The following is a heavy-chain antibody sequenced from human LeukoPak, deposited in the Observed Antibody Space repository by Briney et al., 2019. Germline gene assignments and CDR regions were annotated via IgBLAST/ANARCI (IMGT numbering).Heavy chain of an antibody. CDR2: IYYSGST. D-gene: IGHD2-15*01. CDR1: GGSISSSNFY. V-gene: IGHV4-39*01. Sequence: SETLSLTCTVSGGSISSSNFYWGWIRQPPGKGLEWIGSIYYSGSTYYNPSLKSRVTISVDTSKNQFSLKLSSVTAADTAVYYCAKEVDYYYYMDVWGKGTTVTISS. J-gene: IGHJ6*03. CDR3: AKEVDYYYYMDV.